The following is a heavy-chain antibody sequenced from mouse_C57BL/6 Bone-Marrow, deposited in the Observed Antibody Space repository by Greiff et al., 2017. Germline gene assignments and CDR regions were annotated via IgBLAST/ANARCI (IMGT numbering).Heavy chain of an antibody. CDR2: ISSGSSTI. D-gene: IGHD2-3*01. V-gene: IGHV5-17*01. J-gene: IGHJ4*01. CDR3: GRPGWLPCAMDY. Sequence: EVKLVESGGGLVKPGGSLKLSCAASGFTFSDYGMHWVRQAPERGLEWVAYISSGSSTIYYADTVRGRFTISRDNAKNTLFQQMSSLRSEETAMYYCGRPGWLPCAMDYWGQGTAVTVSS. CDR1: GFTFSDYG.